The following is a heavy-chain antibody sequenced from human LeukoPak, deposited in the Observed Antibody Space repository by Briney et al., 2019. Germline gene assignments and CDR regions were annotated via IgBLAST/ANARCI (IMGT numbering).Heavy chain of an antibody. CDR2: ISGKTGNI. V-gene: IGHV1-18*01. CDR1: GYNFLNYG. J-gene: IGHJ6*03. CDR3: ARRFLNSHPIYYYMDV. Sequence: ASVKVSCKASGYNFLNYGISWVRQAPGQGLEWMGWISGKTGNIYYAQKFQARATMTRDTSTSTAYMELRSLRSDDTAVYFCARRFLNSHPIYYYMDVWAKGTTVIVSS. D-gene: IGHD2-21*01.